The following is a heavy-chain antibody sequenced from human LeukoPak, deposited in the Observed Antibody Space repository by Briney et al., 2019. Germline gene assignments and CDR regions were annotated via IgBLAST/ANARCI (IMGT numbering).Heavy chain of an antibody. CDR2: IYTSGSS. CDR1: GASISSYF. CDR3: ARDLRHAEFDY. Sequence: SETLSLTCTVSGASISSYFWSWIRQPAGKGLEWIGRIYTSGSSNYNPSPKSRVTISLVKSKNQFSLELSSVTAADTAVYYCARDLRHAEFDYWGQGTLVTVSS. V-gene: IGHV4-4*07. J-gene: IGHJ4*02.